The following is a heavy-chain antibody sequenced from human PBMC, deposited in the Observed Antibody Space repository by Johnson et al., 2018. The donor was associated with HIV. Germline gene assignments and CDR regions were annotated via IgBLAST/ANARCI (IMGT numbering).Heavy chain of an antibody. CDR1: GFTFSSYW. CDR2: ITQDGSEK. D-gene: IGHD3-22*01. J-gene: IGHJ3*02. CDR3: AREQQPISYYYDSRDAFEI. Sequence: EQLVESGGDLVQPGGSLRLSCAASGFTFSSYWMSWVRQAPGKGLEWVANITQDGSEKYYVDSVKGRFTISRDNAKNSLYLQMNSRRGEDTAVYYCAREQQPISYYYDSRDAFEIWGQGTMFTVSS. V-gene: IGHV3-7*01.